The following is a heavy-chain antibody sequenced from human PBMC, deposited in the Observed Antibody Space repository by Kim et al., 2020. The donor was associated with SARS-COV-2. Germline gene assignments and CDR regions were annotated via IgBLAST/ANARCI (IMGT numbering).Heavy chain of an antibody. J-gene: IGHJ4*02. D-gene: IGHD6-19*01. Sequence: FSQRLQGRVTLTSDTSASTTYMELTSLRSEDSAVFYCARTPMAGTSPYDYWGQGTLVTVSS. V-gene: IGHV1-3*01. CDR3: ARTPMAGTSPYDY.